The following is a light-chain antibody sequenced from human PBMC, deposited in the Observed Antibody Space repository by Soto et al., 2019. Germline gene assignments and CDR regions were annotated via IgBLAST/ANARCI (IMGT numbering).Light chain of an antibody. CDR2: LEGSGSY. CDR3: ATWDSNTRV. CDR1: SGHSSHI. V-gene: IGLV4-60*03. J-gene: IGLJ1*01. Sequence: QPVLTQSSSASASLGSSVKLTCTLSSGHSSHIIAWHQQQPGKAPRYLMKLEGSGSYNKGSGVPDRFSGSSSGADRYLTISNLQSEDEADYYCATWDSNTRVFGTGTKLTVL.